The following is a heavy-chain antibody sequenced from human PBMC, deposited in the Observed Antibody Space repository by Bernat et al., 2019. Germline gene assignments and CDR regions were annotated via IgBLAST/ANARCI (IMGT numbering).Heavy chain of an antibody. D-gene: IGHD3-3*01. CDR3: ARVSDDFYYYYGMDV. CDR1: GFTFSSYA. V-gene: IGHV3-23*04. Sequence: EVQLVESGGGLVKPGGSLRLSCAASGFTFSSYAMSWVRQAPGKGLEWVSAISGSGGSTYYADSVKGRFTISRDNSKNTLYLQMNSLRAEDTAVYYCARVSDDFYYYYGMDVWGQGTTVTVSS. CDR2: ISGSGGST. J-gene: IGHJ6*02.